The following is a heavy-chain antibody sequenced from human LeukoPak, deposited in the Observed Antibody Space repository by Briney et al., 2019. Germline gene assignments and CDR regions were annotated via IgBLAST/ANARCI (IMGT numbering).Heavy chain of an antibody. Sequence: PSETLSLTCTVSGGSISSYYWSWIRQPPGKGLEWIGYIYYSGSTNYNPSLKSRVTISVDTSKNQFSLKLSSVTAADTAVYYCARQDYSAHFDYWGQGTLVTVSS. CDR2: IYYSGST. J-gene: IGHJ4*02. V-gene: IGHV4-59*08. CDR3: ARQDYSAHFDY. CDR1: GGSISSYY. D-gene: IGHD3-10*01.